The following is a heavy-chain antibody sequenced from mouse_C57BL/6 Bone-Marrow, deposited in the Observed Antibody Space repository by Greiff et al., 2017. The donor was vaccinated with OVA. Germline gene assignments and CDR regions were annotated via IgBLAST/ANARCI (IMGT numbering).Heavy chain of an antibody. CDR1: GYTFTSYW. D-gene: IGHD1-1*01. CDR3: ARFTTVVAYWYFDV. V-gene: IGHV1-64*01. CDR2: IHPNSGST. Sequence: QVQLQQPGAELVKPGASVKLSCKASGYTFTSYWMHWVKQRPGQGLEWIGMIHPNSGSTNYNEKFKSKATLTVDKSSSTAYMQLSSLTSEDSAVYDCARFTTVVAYWYFDVWGTGTTVTVSS. J-gene: IGHJ1*03.